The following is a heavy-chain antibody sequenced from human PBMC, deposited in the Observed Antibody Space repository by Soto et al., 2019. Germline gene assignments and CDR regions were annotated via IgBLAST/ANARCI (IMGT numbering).Heavy chain of an antibody. CDR3: ARGNPFNYAGFDV. CDR1: GYTFSDFD. Sequence: QAHLEQSGAEVKRPGASVKVSCKASGYTFSDFDINWLRQASGQGPEWMGWMTAKSGDTFFAPRFQGKFNMTWDTSLSTADMEVGSLTSDDTAMYYCARGNPFNYAGFDVWGQGTTVAVSS. CDR2: MTAKSGDT. V-gene: IGHV1-8*01. J-gene: IGHJ6*02. D-gene: IGHD3-16*01.